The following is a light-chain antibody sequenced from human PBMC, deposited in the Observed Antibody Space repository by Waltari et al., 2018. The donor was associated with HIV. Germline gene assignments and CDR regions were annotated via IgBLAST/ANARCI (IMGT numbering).Light chain of an antibody. Sequence: SSDLTQDPAVSVALGQTVRITCQGDSLRKYYVSWYQQKPGQAPVLVFYGKDSRPSGIPDRVSGTSSEDTASLIITGAQADDEADYYCNSRDNSGNRVVFGGGTQLTVL. CDR1: SLRKYY. V-gene: IGLV3-19*01. CDR3: NSRDNSGNRVV. CDR2: GKD. J-gene: IGLJ2*01.